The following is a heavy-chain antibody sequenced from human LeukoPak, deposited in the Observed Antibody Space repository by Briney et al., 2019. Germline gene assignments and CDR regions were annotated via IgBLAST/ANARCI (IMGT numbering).Heavy chain of an antibody. J-gene: IGHJ1*01. CDR3: AKHALTYYYDSSGSPPQH. Sequence: GRSLRLSCAASGFTFSSYAMHWVRQAPGKGLEWVAVISYDGSNKYYADSVKGRFTISRDNSKNTLYLQMNSLRAEDTAVYYCAKHALTYYYDSSGSPPQHWGQGTLVTVSS. CDR2: ISYDGSNK. V-gene: IGHV3-30-3*02. D-gene: IGHD3-22*01. CDR1: GFTFSSYA.